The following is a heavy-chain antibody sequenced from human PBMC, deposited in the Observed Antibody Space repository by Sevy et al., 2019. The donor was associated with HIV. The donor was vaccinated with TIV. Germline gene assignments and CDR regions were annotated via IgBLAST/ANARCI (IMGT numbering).Heavy chain of an antibody. Sequence: GGSLRLSCAASGFTFSSYAMHWVRQAPGKGLEWVAVKSYDGSNKYYADSVKGRFTISRDNSKNTLYLQMNSLRAEDTAVYYCARDSSSWYSDWFDPWGQGTLVTVSS. CDR3: ARDSSSWYSDWFDP. V-gene: IGHV3-30-3*01. CDR2: KSYDGSNK. J-gene: IGHJ5*02. D-gene: IGHD6-13*01. CDR1: GFTFSSYA.